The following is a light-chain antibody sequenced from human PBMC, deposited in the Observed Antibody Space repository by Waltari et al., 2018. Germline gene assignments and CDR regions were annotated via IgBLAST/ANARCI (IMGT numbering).Light chain of an antibody. V-gene: IGLV2-8*01. CDR3: SSYAHSNTVV. CDR1: TSDVGGYNV. Sequence: QSALTQPPSASGSPGQSVPISCPGTTSDVGGYNVAAWYQQHPGKAPKLIISEVTKRPSGVPVRFSGSKSGNTASLTVSGLQAEDEADYYCSSYAHSNTVVFGGGTRLTVL. CDR2: EVT. J-gene: IGLJ2*01.